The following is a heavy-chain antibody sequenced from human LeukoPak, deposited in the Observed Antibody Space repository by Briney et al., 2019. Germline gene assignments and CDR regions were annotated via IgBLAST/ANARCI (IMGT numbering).Heavy chain of an antibody. J-gene: IGHJ3*02. CDR2: ISSSISSGSTI. D-gene: IGHD2-15*01. Sequence: GGSLRLSYAASGFTFSSYAMNWVRQAPGKRLEWVSYISSSISSGSTIYYVDSVKGRFTISRDNAKNSFYLQMHRLRAEDTAVYYCARDSASVGHNDAFDIWGQGTMVTVSS. CDR1: GFTFSSYA. V-gene: IGHV3-48*04. CDR3: ARDSASVGHNDAFDI.